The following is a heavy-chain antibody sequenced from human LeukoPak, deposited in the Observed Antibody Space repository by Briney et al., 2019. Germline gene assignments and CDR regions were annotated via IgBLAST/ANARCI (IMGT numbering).Heavy chain of an antibody. D-gene: IGHD5-18*01. J-gene: IGHJ6*02. CDR2: INPNGGGT. Sequence: ASVKVSCKASGYTFTGYYMHWVRQAPGQGLEWMGWINPNGGGTNYAQKFQGRVTMTRDTSISTAYMELSRLRSDDTAVYYCASWTAMPYYYYGMDVWGQGTTVTVSS. CDR1: GYTFTGYY. V-gene: IGHV1-2*02. CDR3: ASWTAMPYYYYGMDV.